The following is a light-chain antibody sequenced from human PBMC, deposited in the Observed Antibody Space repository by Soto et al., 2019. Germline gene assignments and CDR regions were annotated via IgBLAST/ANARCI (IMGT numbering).Light chain of an antibody. V-gene: IGKV1-39*01. CDR3: QHNWADFT. Sequence: DIQMTQFPSSLSASVGDRVTITCRASQSISNYLNWYQHKSGQAPKVLIYGASNLQSGVPPRFSGSGSGTYFILNSINLLPEAFATYYCQHNWADFTFGPGTKVDLK. CDR2: GAS. CDR1: QSISNY. J-gene: IGKJ3*01.